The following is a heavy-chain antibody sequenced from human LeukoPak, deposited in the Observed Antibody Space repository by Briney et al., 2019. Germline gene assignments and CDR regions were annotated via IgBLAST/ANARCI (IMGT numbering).Heavy chain of an antibody. CDR1: GDSISSGSYY. CDR2: IYYNGNS. D-gene: IGHD3-10*01. CDR3: ARGVSIRRGDAIYNWFDP. J-gene: IGHJ5*02. Sequence: SETLSLTCTVSGDSISSGSYYWNWIRQHPGKGFEWIGHIYYNGNSYYNPSLKSRVIISLDSSKNHFSLNLNSVTAADTAVYYCARGVSIRRGDAIYNWFDPWGQGTLVTVSS. V-gene: IGHV4-31*03.